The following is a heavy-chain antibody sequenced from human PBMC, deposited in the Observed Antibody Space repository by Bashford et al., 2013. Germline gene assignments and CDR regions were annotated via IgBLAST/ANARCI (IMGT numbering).Heavy chain of an antibody. CDR2: INPSGGST. CDR3: ATGATNDAFDI. V-gene: IGHV1-46*01. Sequence: WVRQAPGQGLEWMGIINPSGGSTSYAQKFQGRVTMTRDTSTSTVYMELSSLRSEDTAVYYCATGATNDAFDIWGQGTMVTVSS. J-gene: IGHJ3*02. D-gene: IGHD1-26*01.